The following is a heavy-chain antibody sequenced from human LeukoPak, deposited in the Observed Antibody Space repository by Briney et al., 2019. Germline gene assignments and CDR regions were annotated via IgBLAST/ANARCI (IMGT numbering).Heavy chain of an antibody. CDR2: IIPIFGTA. J-gene: IGHJ4*02. Sequence: SVKVSCKASGGTFSSYAISWVRQAPGQGLEWMGGIIPIFGTANYAQKFQGRVTITADESTSTAYMELSSLRSEDTAVYYCATTRGYSYGLIYWGQGTLVTVSS. D-gene: IGHD5-18*01. CDR3: ATTRGYSYGLIY. V-gene: IGHV1-69*13. CDR1: GGTFSSYA.